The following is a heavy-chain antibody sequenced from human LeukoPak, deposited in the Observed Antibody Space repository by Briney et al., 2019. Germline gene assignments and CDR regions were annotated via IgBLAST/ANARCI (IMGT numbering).Heavy chain of an antibody. J-gene: IGHJ4*02. CDR2: ISSGGSTI. CDR1: GSTFSSYP. V-gene: IGHV3-48*01. D-gene: IGHD2-21*01. CDR3: ARDAGAYCGGDCSEGDY. Sequence: GGSLRLSCEVSGSTFSSYPMNWVRQAPGKGLEWVSYISSGGSTIYYADSVKGRFTISRDNAKSSLYLQMNSLRAVDTAVYYCARDAGAYCGGDCSEGDYWGQGTLVTVSS.